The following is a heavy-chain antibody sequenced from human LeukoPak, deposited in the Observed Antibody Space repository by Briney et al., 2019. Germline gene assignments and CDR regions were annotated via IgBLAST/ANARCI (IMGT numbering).Heavy chain of an antibody. CDR1: GFTFSSYA. D-gene: IGHD6-19*01. Sequence: GGSLRLSCAASGFTFSSYAMSWVRQAPGKGLEWVSAISGSGGSTYYADSVKGRFTISRDSSKNTLYLQMNSLRAEDTAVYYCAKGREDSSGWYDAFDIWGQGTMVTVSS. CDR3: AKGREDSSGWYDAFDI. CDR2: ISGSGGST. J-gene: IGHJ3*02. V-gene: IGHV3-23*01.